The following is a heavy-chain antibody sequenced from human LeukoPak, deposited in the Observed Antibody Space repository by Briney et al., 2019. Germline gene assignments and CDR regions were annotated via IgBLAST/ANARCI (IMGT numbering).Heavy chain of an antibody. J-gene: IGHJ5*02. V-gene: IGHV3-23*01. CDR3: ARDSYDSSGYYYEAVDP. D-gene: IGHD3-22*01. CDR1: GFSFSSYS. Sequence: GGSLRLSCAASGFSFSSYSMNWVRQAPGKGLEWVSGISGSGGSTYYADSVTSRFTISRDFSKSTLYLQMNSLGAEDTAVYYCARDSYDSSGYYYEAVDPWGQGTLVTVSS. CDR2: ISGSGGST.